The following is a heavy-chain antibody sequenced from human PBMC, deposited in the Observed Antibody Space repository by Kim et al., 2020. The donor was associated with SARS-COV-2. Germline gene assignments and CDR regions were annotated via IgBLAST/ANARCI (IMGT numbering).Heavy chain of an antibody. CDR1: RSIFADYF. CDR3: ARNGRLQRTLSNYFDP. CDR2: INPNNGDT. V-gene: IGHV1-2*06. J-gene: IGHJ5*02. Sequence: ASVKVSCKASRSIFADYFIHWLRQAPGQGLEWLGRINPNNGDTSFAPNFQGRVTLTRDTSINTAYMELTSLTLDDTAVYYCARNGRLQRTLSNYFDPWGQGTLVTVSS. D-gene: IGHD1-1*01.